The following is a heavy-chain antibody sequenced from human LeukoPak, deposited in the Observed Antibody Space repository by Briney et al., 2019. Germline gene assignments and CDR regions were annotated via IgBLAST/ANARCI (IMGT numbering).Heavy chain of an antibody. CDR1: GGSISSGNW. V-gene: IGHV4-4*02. Sequence: PSGTLSLTCAVSGGSISSGNWWSWVRQPPGKGLEWIGEIYRSGNTVYNPPLKSRVTISVDNSKNQFSLKLTSVTAADTAVYYCARNGDSASVVDWGQGTLVTVSS. D-gene: IGHD4-17*01. CDR2: IYRSGNT. CDR3: ARNGDSASVVD. J-gene: IGHJ4*02.